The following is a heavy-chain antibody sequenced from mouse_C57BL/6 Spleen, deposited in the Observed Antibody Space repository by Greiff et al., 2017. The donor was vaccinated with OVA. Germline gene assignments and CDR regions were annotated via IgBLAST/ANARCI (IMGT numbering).Heavy chain of an antibody. Sequence: VQLQQSGPELVKPGASVKISCKASGYTFTDYYMNWVKQSHGKSLEWIGDINPNNGGTSYNQKFKGKATLTVDKSSSTAYMELRSLTSEDSAVYYCARGGMGFYYAMDYWGQGTSVTVSS. V-gene: IGHV1-26*01. CDR3: ARGGMGFYYAMDY. D-gene: IGHD2-10*02. CDR1: GYTFTDYY. CDR2: INPNNGGT. J-gene: IGHJ4*01.